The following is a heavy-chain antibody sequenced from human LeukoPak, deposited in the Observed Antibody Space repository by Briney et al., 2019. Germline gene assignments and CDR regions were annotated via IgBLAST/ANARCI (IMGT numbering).Heavy chain of an antibody. V-gene: IGHV1-2*06. CDR2: INPNSGGT. Sequence: ASVKVSCKASGYTFTGYYMHWVRQAPGQGLEWMGRINPNSGGTNYAQKFQGRVTMTRDTSISTAYMELSRLRSDDTAVYYCAREKRIAVAGTKGGPYNWFDPWGQGTLVTVSS. D-gene: IGHD6-19*01. J-gene: IGHJ5*02. CDR1: GYTFTGYY. CDR3: AREKRIAVAGTKGGPYNWFDP.